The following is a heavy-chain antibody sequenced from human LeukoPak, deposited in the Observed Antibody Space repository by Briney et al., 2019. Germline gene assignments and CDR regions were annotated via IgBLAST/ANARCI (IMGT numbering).Heavy chain of an antibody. Sequence: SETLSLTCTVSGGSISSYYWSWIRQPPGKGLEWIGYIYYRGSTNYNPSLKSRVTASVDTSKNQFSLKLSSVTAADTAVYYCARGPYGRDGYNFDFDYWGQGTLVIVSS. J-gene: IGHJ4*02. CDR1: GGSISSYY. CDR3: ARGPYGRDGYNFDFDY. V-gene: IGHV4-59*01. CDR2: IYYRGST. D-gene: IGHD5-24*01.